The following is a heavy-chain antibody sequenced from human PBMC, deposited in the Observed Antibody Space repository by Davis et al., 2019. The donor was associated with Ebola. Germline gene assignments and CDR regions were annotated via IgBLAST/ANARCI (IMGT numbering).Heavy chain of an antibody. Sequence: LRLSCTVSGGSISSGGYYWSWIRQHPGKGLEWIGYIYYSGSTYYNPSLKSRVTISVDTSKNQFSLKLSSVTAADTAVYYCASSGSYWNAFDIWGQGTMVTVSS. CDR1: GGSISSGGYY. CDR2: IYYSGST. V-gene: IGHV4-31*03. D-gene: IGHD1-26*01. J-gene: IGHJ3*02. CDR3: ASSGSYWNAFDI.